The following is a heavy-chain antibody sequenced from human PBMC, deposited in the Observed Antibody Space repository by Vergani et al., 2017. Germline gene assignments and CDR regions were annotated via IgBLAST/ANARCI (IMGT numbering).Heavy chain of an antibody. D-gene: IGHD6-19*01. J-gene: IGHJ4*02. CDR1: GYTFTGYY. CDR2: INPNSGGT. Sequence: QVQLVQSGAEVKKPGASVKVSCKASGYTFTGYYMHWVRQAPGQGLEWMGWINPNSGGTNDAQKFQGRVTMTRDTSISTAYMELSRLRSDDTAVYYCARGQWLPTLSFDDWGQGTLVTVSS. V-gene: IGHV1-2*02. CDR3: ARGQWLPTLSFDD.